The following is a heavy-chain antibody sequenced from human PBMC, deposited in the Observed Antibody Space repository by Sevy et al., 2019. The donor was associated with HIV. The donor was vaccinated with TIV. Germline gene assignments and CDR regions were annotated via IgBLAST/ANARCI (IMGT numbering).Heavy chain of an antibody. J-gene: IGHJ6*02. Sequence: GGSLRLSCGASGFTFSSYDMHWVRQAAGKGLEWVSGIGSGGDAYYPGSVKGRFTISRENAKNSLYLQMISLRAGDTVVYYCARSGGYSDYGMDVWGQGTTVTVSS. CDR1: GFTFSSYD. D-gene: IGHD5-12*01. CDR2: IGSGGDA. CDR3: ARSGGYSDYGMDV. V-gene: IGHV3-13*01.